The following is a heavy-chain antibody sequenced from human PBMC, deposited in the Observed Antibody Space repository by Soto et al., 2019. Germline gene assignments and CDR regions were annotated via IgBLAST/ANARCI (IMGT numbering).Heavy chain of an antibody. J-gene: IGHJ4*02. CDR3: AGRTYYVAY. V-gene: IGHV3-33*01. CDR1: GFTFSNYG. CDR2: NLYDGSNK. Sequence: QVQLVESGGDVVQPGRSLRLFCAASGFTFSNYGMHWARKAPGKGLEWVAANLYDGSNKYYAVPVKGRFTISRDNSNNTLYLQMNSLRADDTAVYYCAGRTYYVAYCGQGTLVTVSS.